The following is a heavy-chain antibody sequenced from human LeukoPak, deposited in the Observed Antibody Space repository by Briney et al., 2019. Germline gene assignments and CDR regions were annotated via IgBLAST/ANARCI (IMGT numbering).Heavy chain of an antibody. CDR3: ARESTTATYYHDNSGHFDY. J-gene: IGHJ4*02. V-gene: IGHV1-69*02. Sequence: ASVKVSCKTPADTFSNYTISWVRQAPGQGREWMGRIVPIPDVAAYAQKYQARVTITADKSTSTAYLDLRSLRFEDTAVYFCARESTTATYYHDNSGHFDYWGQGTPVTVSA. CDR1: ADTFSNYT. D-gene: IGHD3-22*01. CDR2: IVPIPDVA.